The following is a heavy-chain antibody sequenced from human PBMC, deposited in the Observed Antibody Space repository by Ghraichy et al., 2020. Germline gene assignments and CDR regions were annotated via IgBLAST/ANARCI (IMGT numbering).Heavy chain of an antibody. CDR1: GYTFTSYG. J-gene: IGHJ6*02. Sequence: ASVKVSCKASGYTFTSYGISWVRQAPGQGLEWMGWISVYNGNTNYAQKLQGRVTMTTDTSTTTAYMELRSLRSDDTAVYYCARDGGQAPYYYYYGMDVWGQGTTVTVSS. CDR3: ARDGGQAPYYYYYGMDV. D-gene: IGHD3-3*01. V-gene: IGHV1-18*04. CDR2: ISVYNGNT.